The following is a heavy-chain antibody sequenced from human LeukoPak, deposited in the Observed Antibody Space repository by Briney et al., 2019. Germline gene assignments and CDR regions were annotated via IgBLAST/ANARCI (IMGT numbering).Heavy chain of an antibody. CDR2: IYYSGST. D-gene: IGHD2-2*02. V-gene: IGHV4-59*11. Sequence: ASETLSLTCTVSGGSISSHYWSWIRQPPGKGLEWIGYIYYSGSTNYNPSLKSRVTISVDTSKNQFSLKLSSVTAADTAVYYCARAGGRYCSSTGCYKDLEFRFDPWGQGTLVTVSS. J-gene: IGHJ5*02. CDR1: GGSISSHY. CDR3: ARAGGRYCSSTGCYKDLEFRFDP.